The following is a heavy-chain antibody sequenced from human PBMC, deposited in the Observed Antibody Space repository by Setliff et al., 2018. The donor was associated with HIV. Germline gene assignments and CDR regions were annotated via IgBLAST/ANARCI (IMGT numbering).Heavy chain of an antibody. CDR1: GGSISSYY. CDR3: ARTIAAAGESPHPLYYFDY. J-gene: IGHJ4*02. CDR2: IYYSGST. V-gene: IGHV4-59*01. Sequence: SETLSLTCTVSGGSISSYYWSWIRQPPGKGLEWIGYIYYSGSTNYNPSLKSRVTISVDTSKNQFSLKLSSVTAADTAVYYCARTIAAAGESPHPLYYFDYGGQGTLVTVSS. D-gene: IGHD6-13*01.